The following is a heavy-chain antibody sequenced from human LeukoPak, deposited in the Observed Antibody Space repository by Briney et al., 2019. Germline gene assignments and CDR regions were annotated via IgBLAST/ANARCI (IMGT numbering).Heavy chain of an antibody. Sequence: SETLSLTCTVSGGSISTYYWSWIRQPPGKGLEWIGYIYYSGSTNSNPSLKSRVTISVDTPKNQFSLKLSSVTAADTAVYFCARHAGGCNSASCYNYYYYGMDVWGQGTTVTVSS. V-gene: IGHV4-59*08. D-gene: IGHD2-2*02. CDR1: GGSISTYY. CDR3: ARHAGGCNSASCYNYYYYGMDV. CDR2: IYYSGST. J-gene: IGHJ6*02.